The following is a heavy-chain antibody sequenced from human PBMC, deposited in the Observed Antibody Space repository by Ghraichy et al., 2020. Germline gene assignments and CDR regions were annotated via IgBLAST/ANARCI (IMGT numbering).Heavy chain of an antibody. V-gene: IGHV3-11*01. Sequence: GESLNISCAASGFTFSDYYMSWIRQAPGKGLEWVSYISSSGSTIYYADSVKGRFTISRDNAKNSLYLQMNSLRAEDTAVYYCAREGSSGAPGYFDLWGRGTLVTVSS. D-gene: IGHD2-15*01. CDR3: AREGSSGAPGYFDL. CDR2: ISSSGSTI. J-gene: IGHJ2*01. CDR1: GFTFSDYY.